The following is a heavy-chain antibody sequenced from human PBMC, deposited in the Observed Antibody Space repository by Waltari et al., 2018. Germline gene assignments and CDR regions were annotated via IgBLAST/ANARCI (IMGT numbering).Heavy chain of an antibody. CDR1: GGSISSYY. CDR2: IYYRGST. V-gene: IGHV4-59*08. D-gene: IGHD1-26*01. J-gene: IGHJ4*02. Sequence: QVQLQESGPGLVKPSETLSLTCTVSGGSISSYYWSWIRQPPGKGLEWIGYIYYRGSTNYNPSLKSRVTISVDTSKNQFSLKLSSVTAADTAVYYCASLKEDGTHFSYWGQGTLVTVSS. CDR3: ASLKEDGTHFSY.